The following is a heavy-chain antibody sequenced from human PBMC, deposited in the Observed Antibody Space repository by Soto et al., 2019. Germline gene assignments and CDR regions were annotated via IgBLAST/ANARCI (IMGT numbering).Heavy chain of an antibody. CDR1: GGSISSGDYY. D-gene: IGHD2-2*01. V-gene: IGHV4-30-4*01. CDR2: IYYSGST. J-gene: IGHJ4*02. Sequence: SETLSLTCTVSGGSISSGDYYWSWIRQPPGKGLEWIGYIYYSGSTYYNPSLKSRVTIPVDTSKNQFSLKLSSVTAADTAVYYCARDRCSSTSCYLDYWGQGTLVTVSS. CDR3: ARDRCSSTSCYLDY.